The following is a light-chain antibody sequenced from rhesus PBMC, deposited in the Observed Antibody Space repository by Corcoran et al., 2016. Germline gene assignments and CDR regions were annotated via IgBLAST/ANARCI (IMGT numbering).Light chain of an antibody. J-gene: IGKJ3*01. CDR1: QGISSY. V-gene: IGKV1S15*01. CDR2: YAS. Sequence: DIQMTQSPSSLSASVGDTVTITCRASQGISSYLAWYQQKPGKAPKPLIYYASNLESGVPSRFSGSGSGTDFTLPISSLQPEDFATYCCQQGYSTPFTFGPGTKLDIK. CDR3: QQGYSTPFT.